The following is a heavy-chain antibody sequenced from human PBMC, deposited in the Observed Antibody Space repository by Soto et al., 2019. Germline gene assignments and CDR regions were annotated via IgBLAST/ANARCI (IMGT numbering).Heavy chain of an antibody. J-gene: IGHJ6*02. CDR2: ISSSGSTI. V-gene: IGHV3-11*01. D-gene: IGHD4-17*01. CDR3: ARDQGDYVVFSAFRDRKYYYYGMDV. CDR1: GFTFSDYY. Sequence: QVQLVESGGGLVKPGGSLRLSCAASGFTFSDYYMSWIRQAPGKGLEWVSYISSSGSTIYYADSVKGRFTISRDNAKNSLYLQMNSLRAEDTAVYYCARDQGDYVVFSAFRDRKYYYYGMDVWGQGTTVTVSS.